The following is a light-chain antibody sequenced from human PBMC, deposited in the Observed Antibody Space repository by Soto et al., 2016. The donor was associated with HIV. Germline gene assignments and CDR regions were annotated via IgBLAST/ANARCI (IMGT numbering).Light chain of an antibody. Sequence: DIQMTQSPSSLSASVGDRVTITCRASQSISNYLNWYQQKPGKASKLLIYAASSLQSGVPSRFSGSGSGTDFTLTISSLQPEDFATYYCLQDYNYPLTFGGGTKVEIK. V-gene: IGKV1-39*01. CDR1: QSISNY. J-gene: IGKJ4*01. CDR2: AAS. CDR3: LQDYNYPLT.